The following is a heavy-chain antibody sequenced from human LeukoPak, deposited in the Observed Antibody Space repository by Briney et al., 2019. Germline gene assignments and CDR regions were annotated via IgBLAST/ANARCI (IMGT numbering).Heavy chain of an antibody. CDR2: IYYSGST. J-gene: IGHJ5*02. D-gene: IGHD3-10*01. CDR1: GGSINSYY. V-gene: IGHV4-39*01. Sequence: SETLSLTCTVSGGSINSYYWGWIRQSPGKGLEWIGTIYYSGSTYYNPSLKSRVTISVDTSKNQFSLKLSSVTAADTAMYYCAGNRYYYGSGSYGVPNWFDPWGQGTLVTVSS. CDR3: AGNRYYYGSGSYGVPNWFDP.